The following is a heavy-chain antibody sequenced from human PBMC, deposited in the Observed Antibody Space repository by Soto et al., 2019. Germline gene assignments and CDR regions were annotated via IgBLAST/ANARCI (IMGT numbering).Heavy chain of an antibody. CDR3: AREKSIAAAGTIDY. Sequence: GGSLRLSCAASGFTFSSYGMHWVRQAPGKGLEWVAVIWYDGSNKYYADSVRGRFTISRDNSKNTLYLQMNSLRAEDTAVYYCAREKSIAAAGTIDYWGQGTLVTVSS. V-gene: IGHV3-33*01. J-gene: IGHJ4*02. CDR2: IWYDGSNK. CDR1: GFTFSSYG. D-gene: IGHD6-13*01.